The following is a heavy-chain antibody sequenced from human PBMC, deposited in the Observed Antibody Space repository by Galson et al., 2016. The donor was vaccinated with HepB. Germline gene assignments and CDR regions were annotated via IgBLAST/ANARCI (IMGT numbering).Heavy chain of an antibody. CDR3: AREGEYYSSWLLGFDF. D-gene: IGHD4-11*01. CDR1: GFIFSDHY. CDR2: ITNSGSTI. J-gene: IGHJ4*02. Sequence: SLRLSCAASGFIFSDHYMDWVRQAPGKGLEWVSYITNSGSTIYYADSVKGRFTISRDNAKNSLYLQMNSLGVEDTAVYYCAREGEYYSSWLLGFDFWGQGTKVSVSS. V-gene: IGHV3-11*04.